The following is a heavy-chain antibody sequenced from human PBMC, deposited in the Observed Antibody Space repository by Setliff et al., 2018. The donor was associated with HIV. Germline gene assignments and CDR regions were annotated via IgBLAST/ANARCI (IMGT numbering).Heavy chain of an antibody. J-gene: IGHJ3*02. CDR3: ARDPGYKSTWYGVFDI. CDR2: INPSSGGT. CDR1: GYTFSDYY. D-gene: IGHD6-13*01. V-gene: IGHV1-2*02. Sequence: GASVKVSCKASGYTFSDYYMHWVRQAPGQGLEWMGWINPSSGGTNYAQKFQGRVNMTRDTSISTTYMELSRLRSDDTAVYYCARDPGYKSTWYGVFDIWGQGTMVTVSS.